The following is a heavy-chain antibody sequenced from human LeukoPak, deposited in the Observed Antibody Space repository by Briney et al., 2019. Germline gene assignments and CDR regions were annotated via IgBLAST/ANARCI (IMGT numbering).Heavy chain of an antibody. V-gene: IGHV3-21*01. CDR2: ISSSSSYI. D-gene: IGHD1-1*01. CDR3: AREAEQQLLQLEYYYCYYMDV. CDR1: GFTFSSYS. J-gene: IGHJ6*03. Sequence: GGSLRLSCAASGFTFSSYSMNWVRQAPGKGLEWVSSISSSSSYIYYADSVKGRFTISRDNAKNSLYLQMNSPRAEDTAVYYCAREAEQQLLQLEYYYCYYMDVWGKGTTVTVSS.